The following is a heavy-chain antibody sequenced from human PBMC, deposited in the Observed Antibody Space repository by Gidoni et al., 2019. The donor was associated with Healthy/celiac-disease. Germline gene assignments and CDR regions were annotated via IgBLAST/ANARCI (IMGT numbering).Heavy chain of an antibody. CDR3: ARDRAAMVKDYYYYYYMDV. CDR2: IIPSFGTA. D-gene: IGHD5-18*01. Sequence: QVQLVQSGAEVQNPGSSVKFSCNASGCTFCSYPISWVRQAPGQGLEWMGGIIPSFGTANYGQKCQGRVRITADKATSTDDRELSSLRAEETAVYYCARDRAAMVKDYYYYYYMDVWGKGTTVTVSS. CDR1: GCTFCSYP. J-gene: IGHJ6*03. V-gene: IGHV1-69*06.